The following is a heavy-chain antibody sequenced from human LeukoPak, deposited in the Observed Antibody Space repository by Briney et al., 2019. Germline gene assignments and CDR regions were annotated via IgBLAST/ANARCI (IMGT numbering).Heavy chain of an antibody. V-gene: IGHV4-59*08. CDR2: IYYSGST. J-gene: IGHJ6*02. D-gene: IGHD2-15*01. CDR3: ARWAGFLGMDV. Sequence: SETLSLTCTVSGGSISSYYWNWIRQPPGKGLEWIGYIYYSGSTYYNPSLKSRVTISVDTSKNQFSLKLSSVTAADTAVYYCARWAGFLGMDVWGQGTTVTVSS. CDR1: GGSISSYY.